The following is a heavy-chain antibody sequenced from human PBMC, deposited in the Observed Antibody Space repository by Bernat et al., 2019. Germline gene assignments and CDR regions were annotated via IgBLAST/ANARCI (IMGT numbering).Heavy chain of an antibody. D-gene: IGHD3-16*01. V-gene: IGHV4-34*01. J-gene: IGHJ4*02. Sequence: QVQLQQWGAGLLKPSETLSLTCAVYGGSFSGYYWSWLRQPPGKGLEWIGEITHSGSTNYNPSLQRRVTISVDTSKNQFSLRLSSVTAADTAVYYCAKSRRGGVPPGYVFWGQGTLVTVSS. CDR3: AKSRRGGVPPGYVF. CDR2: ITHSGST. CDR1: GGSFSGYY.